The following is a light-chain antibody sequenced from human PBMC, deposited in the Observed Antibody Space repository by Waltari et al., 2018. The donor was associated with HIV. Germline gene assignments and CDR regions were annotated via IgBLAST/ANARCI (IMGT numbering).Light chain of an antibody. CDR2: EVG. Sequence: QSALTQPASVSGSPGQSITISCTGTISDIGSYNLVSWYQQYPGRAPKLIIYEVGKRPYGVSDRFSGSKSGNRASLTVAVLKVEDEADYYCCSYAGGRVFELFGGGTRLTV. J-gene: IGLJ2*01. CDR1: ISDIGSYNL. V-gene: IGLV2-23*02. CDR3: CSYAGGRVFEL.